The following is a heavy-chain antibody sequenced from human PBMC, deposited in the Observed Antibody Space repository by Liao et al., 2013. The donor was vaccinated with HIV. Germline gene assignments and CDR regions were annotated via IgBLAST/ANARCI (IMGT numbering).Heavy chain of an antibody. J-gene: IGHJ4*02. V-gene: IGHV4-30-2*01. D-gene: IGHD4-17*01. Sequence: QLQLQESGSGLVKPSQTLSLICGVSGGSISSDGYSWSWIRQPPGKGLEWIGYLYHSESTYYNPSLKSRVTISVDRSKNQFSLKLISVTAADTAVYYCARAGDYGDYSYFDHWGQGTLVTVSS. CDR3: ARAGDYGDYSYFDH. CDR2: LYHSEST. CDR1: GGSISSDGYS.